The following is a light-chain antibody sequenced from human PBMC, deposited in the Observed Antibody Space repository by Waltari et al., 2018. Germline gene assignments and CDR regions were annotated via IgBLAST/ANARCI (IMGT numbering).Light chain of an antibody. CDR1: QSLLQTDGKTY. CDR2: EVS. J-gene: IGKJ4*01. Sequence: VMTQTPLSLSVTPVEPASLSCTSNQSLLQTDGKTYFYWYLQKAGHSPQLLIYEVSTRFSGVPDRFSGSGSGTDFTLKISRVEAEDVGFYYCMQGVNLPLTFGGGTKVEI. CDR3: MQGVNLPLT. V-gene: IGKV2-29*02.